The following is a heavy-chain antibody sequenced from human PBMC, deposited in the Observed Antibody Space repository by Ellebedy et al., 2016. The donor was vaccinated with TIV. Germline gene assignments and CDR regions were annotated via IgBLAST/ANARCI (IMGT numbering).Heavy chain of an antibody. CDR3: AIILGDTRDF. V-gene: IGHV3-23*01. D-gene: IGHD2/OR15-2a*01. Sequence: GGSLRLSXAGSGFTFAAYAMTWVRQAPGKGLEWVSGISANGGLTYYADSVKGRFIISRDNSKSSLFLQMNSLRVDDTALYYCAIILGDTRDFWGQGTLVSVSS. CDR2: ISANGGLT. J-gene: IGHJ4*02. CDR1: GFTFAAYA.